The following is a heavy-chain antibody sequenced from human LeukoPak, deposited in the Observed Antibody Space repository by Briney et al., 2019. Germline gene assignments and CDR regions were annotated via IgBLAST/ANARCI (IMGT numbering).Heavy chain of an antibody. Sequence: PSETLSLTCTMSGGSISSSSYYWGWIRQPPGTGLEWIGSIYYSGSTYYNPSLKSRVTISVDTSKNQFSLKLSSVTAADTAVYYCAREARLIFSMVRGEAWFDPWGQGTLVTVSS. J-gene: IGHJ5*02. CDR3: AREARLIFSMVRGEAWFDP. D-gene: IGHD3-10*01. CDR2: IYYSGST. V-gene: IGHV4-39*07. CDR1: GGSISSSSYY.